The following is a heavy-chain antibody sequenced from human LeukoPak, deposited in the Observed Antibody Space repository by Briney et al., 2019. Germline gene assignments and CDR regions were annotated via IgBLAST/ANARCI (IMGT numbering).Heavy chain of an antibody. J-gene: IGHJ4*02. CDR3: ARTPQYRYGPLDY. Sequence: GASVKVSCKASGYTFTGYYMHWVRQAPGQGLEGMGWINPNSGGTNYAHQFQGRVTMPRDPSISTAYMELSRLRSDDTAEYYCARTPQYRYGPLDYWGQGTLVSVSS. CDR1: GYTFTGYY. V-gene: IGHV1-2*07. D-gene: IGHD5-18*01. CDR2: INPNSGGT.